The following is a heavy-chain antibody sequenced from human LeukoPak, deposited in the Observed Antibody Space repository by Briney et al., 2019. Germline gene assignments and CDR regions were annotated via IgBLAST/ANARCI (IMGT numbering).Heavy chain of an antibody. D-gene: IGHD3-10*01. V-gene: IGHV1-18*01. CDR1: GYTFTSYG. CDR3: ARDALTMVRGALSY. J-gene: IGHJ4*02. CDR2: ISAYNGNT. Sequence: ASVKVSCKASGYTFTSYGISWVRQAPGQGLEWMRWISAYNGNTNYAQKLQGRVTMTTDTSTSTAYMELRSLRSDDTAVYYCARDALTMVRGALSYWGQGTLVTVST.